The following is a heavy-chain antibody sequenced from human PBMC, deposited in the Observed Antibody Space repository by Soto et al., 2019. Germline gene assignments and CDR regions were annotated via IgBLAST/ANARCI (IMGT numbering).Heavy chain of an antibody. CDR3: ARLVYDSRLNYLYFDH. D-gene: IGHD3-22*01. Sequence: GTLSLTCDVSGVSISSGNWWSWVRQPPGKGLEWIAEVYNDGSANYHPSLESRATISVDRSKNQFSLRLSSVTAADTGKYYCARLVYDSRLNYLYFDHWGQGTLVTVSS. CDR1: GVSISSGNW. CDR2: VYNDGSA. J-gene: IGHJ4*02. V-gene: IGHV4-4*02.